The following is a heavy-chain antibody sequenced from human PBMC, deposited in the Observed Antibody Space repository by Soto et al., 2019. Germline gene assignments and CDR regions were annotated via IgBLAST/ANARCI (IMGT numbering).Heavy chain of an antibody. D-gene: IGHD3-9*01. V-gene: IGHV1-69*06. CDR2: IIPILGTA. CDR1: GGTFSSYA. J-gene: IGHJ4*02. CDR3: ARVGPSYDILIGYYLDY. Sequence: QVQLVQSGAEVKKPGSSVKVSCKASGGTFSSYAISWVRQAPGQGLEWMGGIIPILGTANYAQKFQGRVTITADKSTSTAYMELSSLRSEDTAVYYCARVGPSYDILIGYYLDYWGQGTLVTVSS.